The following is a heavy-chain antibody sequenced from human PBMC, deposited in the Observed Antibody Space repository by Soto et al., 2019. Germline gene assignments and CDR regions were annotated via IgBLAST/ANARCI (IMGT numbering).Heavy chain of an antibody. CDR2: ISGSKSV. V-gene: IGHV3-23*01. J-gene: IGHJ4*02. D-gene: IGHD3-16*02. CDR1: GFTFSSYA. Sequence: GGSLRLSCAASGFTFSSYAMSWVRQAPGKGLEWVSSISGSKSVSYADSVRGRFTISRDNSKSTLFLQMHSLRDEDTAKYYCAKDRQGIIDSYFFDYWGQGALVTVSS. CDR3: AKDRQGIIDSYFFDY.